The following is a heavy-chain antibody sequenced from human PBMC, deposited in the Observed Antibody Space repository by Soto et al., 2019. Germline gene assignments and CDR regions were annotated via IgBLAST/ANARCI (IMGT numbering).Heavy chain of an antibody. CDR2: IGTAGDT. D-gene: IGHD3-3*01. V-gene: IGHV3-13*01. Sequence: PGGSLRLSCAASGFAFSSYDMHWVRQATGKGLEWVSAIGTAGDTYYPGSVKGRFTISRENAKNSLYLQMNSLRAGDTAVYFCARGPGLKYYDFWSGYYKPDVFGYMDVWGKGTTVTVSS. CDR1: GFAFSSYD. J-gene: IGHJ6*03. CDR3: ARGPGLKYYDFWSGYYKPDVFGYMDV.